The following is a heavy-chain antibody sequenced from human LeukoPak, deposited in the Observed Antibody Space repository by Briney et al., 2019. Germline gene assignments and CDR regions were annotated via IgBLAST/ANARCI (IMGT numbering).Heavy chain of an antibody. CDR3: ARGWEKYYYDSSGYYFDAFDI. J-gene: IGHJ3*02. Sequence: ASVKVSCKASGYTFTSYDINWVRQATGQGLEWMGWMNPNSGNTGYAQKFQGRVTITRNTSISTAYMELSSLRSEDTAVYYCARGWEKYYYDSSGYYFDAFDIWGQGTMVTVSS. CDR2: MNPNSGNT. D-gene: IGHD3-22*01. V-gene: IGHV1-8*03. CDR1: GYTFTSYD.